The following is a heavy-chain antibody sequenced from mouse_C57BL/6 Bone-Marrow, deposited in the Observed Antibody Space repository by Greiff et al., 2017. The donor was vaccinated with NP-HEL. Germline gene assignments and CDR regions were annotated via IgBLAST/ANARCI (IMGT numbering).Heavy chain of an antibody. J-gene: IGHJ1*03. V-gene: IGHV5-17*01. CDR1: GFTFSDYG. CDR2: ISSGSSTI. Sequence: DVKLVESGGGLVKPGGSLKLSCAASGFTFSDYGMHWVRQAPEKGLEWVAYISSGSSTIYYADTVKGRFTISRDNAKNTLFLQMTSLTSEDTAMYCCIYYGNDVDVWGTGTTVTVSS. CDR3: IYYGNDVDV. D-gene: IGHD2-2*01.